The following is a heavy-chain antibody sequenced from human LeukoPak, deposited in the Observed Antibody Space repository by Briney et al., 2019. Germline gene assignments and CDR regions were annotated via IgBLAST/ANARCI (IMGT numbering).Heavy chain of an antibody. D-gene: IGHD2-2*01. CDR2: IRFDGRDK. J-gene: IGHJ4*02. CDR1: GFTFSSYG. Sequence: GGSLRLSCAASGFTFSSYGMNWVRQAPGKGLEWVAFIRFDGRDKYYADSVKGRFTISRDNSKSTLDLQMNSLRVEDTAVYYCAKDRYSTSSTFTVNPFDHWGQGILVTVSS. V-gene: IGHV3-30*02. CDR3: AKDRYSTSSTFTVNPFDH.